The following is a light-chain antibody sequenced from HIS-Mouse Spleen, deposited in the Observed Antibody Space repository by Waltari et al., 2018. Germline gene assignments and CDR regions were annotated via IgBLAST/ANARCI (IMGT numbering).Light chain of an antibody. V-gene: IGLV2-8*01. Sequence: QSALTQPPSASGSPGQSVTISCTGTSSDVGGYNYVSWYQQHPGKAPKRMIYEASKRPSGVPDAFSGSKSGNTASLTVSGLQAEDEADYYCSSYAGSNNLVFGGGTKLTVL. CDR2: EAS. CDR1: SSDVGGYNY. J-gene: IGLJ2*01. CDR3: SSYAGSNNLV.